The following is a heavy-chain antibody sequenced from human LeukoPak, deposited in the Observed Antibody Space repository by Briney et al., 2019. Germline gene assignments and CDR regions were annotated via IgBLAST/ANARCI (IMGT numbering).Heavy chain of an antibody. CDR2: VGYGGDT. D-gene: IGHD3-16*01. CDR3: ARDGGVTTADWYFDL. CDR1: AFTFSGYD. V-gene: IGHV3-13*01. Sequence: GGSLRLSCAASAFTFSGYDMHWVRQLPGKGLEWVAAVGYGGDTYYPAAVEGRFTVSRENAKNSLYLQMNTLRAGDTAVYYCARDGGVTTADWYFDLWGRGTPVTVSS. J-gene: IGHJ2*01.